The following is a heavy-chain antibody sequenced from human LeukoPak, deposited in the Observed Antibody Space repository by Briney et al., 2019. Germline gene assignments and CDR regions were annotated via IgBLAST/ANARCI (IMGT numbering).Heavy chain of an antibody. Sequence: PGRSLRLSCAAAGFTFSIYGISWVRQAPGKWMEWDSYISSIGSNSYHADSVKGRFSISRDNSKNSLYLQMNSLRAEDTAMYFCASGYRSGPICAWGQGTLVTVSS. V-gene: IGHV3-48*01. J-gene: IGHJ4*02. CDR1: GFTFSIYG. CDR3: ASGYRSGPICA. D-gene: IGHD3-16*02. CDR2: ISSIGSNS.